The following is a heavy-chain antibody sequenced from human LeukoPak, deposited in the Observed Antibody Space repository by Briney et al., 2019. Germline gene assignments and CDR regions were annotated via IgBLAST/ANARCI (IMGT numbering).Heavy chain of an antibody. CDR3: ARGPGITIFGVVNKGYYMDV. CDR1: GNTFSNFD. D-gene: IGHD3-3*01. V-gene: IGHV1-8*03. CDR2: MNPNSGNT. Sequence: ASVKVSFKVSGNTFSNFDINWVRQASGQGLEWMGWMNPNSGNTSYVRKFQGRVTITRNTSISTAYMELNNLKSDDTGVYYCARGPGITIFGVVNKGYYMDVWGKGTTVTVSS. J-gene: IGHJ6*03.